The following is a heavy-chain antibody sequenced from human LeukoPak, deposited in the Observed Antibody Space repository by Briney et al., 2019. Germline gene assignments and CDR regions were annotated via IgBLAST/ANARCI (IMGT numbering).Heavy chain of an antibody. Sequence: GGSLRPSCAASGFTFSSYTMSWVRRAPGKGLEWVSSISSSSSYIYYADSVKGRFTISRDNAKNSLYLQMNSLRAEDTAVHYCATGLFDYWGQGTLVTVSS. J-gene: IGHJ4*02. D-gene: IGHD7-27*01. V-gene: IGHV3-21*01. CDR2: ISSSSSYI. CDR1: GFTFSSYT. CDR3: ATGLFDY.